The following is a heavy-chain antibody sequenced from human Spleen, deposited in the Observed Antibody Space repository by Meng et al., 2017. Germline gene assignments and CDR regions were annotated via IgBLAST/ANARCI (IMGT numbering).Heavy chain of an antibody. Sequence: GSLRLSCTVSGGSISSYYWSWVRQPPGKGLEYIGYIYYSGSTNYNPSLKSRVTISVDTSKNQFSLKLSSVTAADSAVYYCARTSSDWNIFDYWGQGTLVTVSS. CDR3: ARTSSDWNIFDY. CDR2: IYYSGST. J-gene: IGHJ4*02. CDR1: GGSISSYY. D-gene: IGHD1/OR15-1a*01. V-gene: IGHV4-59*01.